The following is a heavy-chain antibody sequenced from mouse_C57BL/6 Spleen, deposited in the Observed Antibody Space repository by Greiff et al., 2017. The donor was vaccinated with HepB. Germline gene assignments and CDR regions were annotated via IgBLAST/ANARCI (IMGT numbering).Heavy chain of an antibody. CDR2: IDPSDSET. Sequence: VQLQQPGAELVRPGSSVKLSCKASGYTFTSYWMHWVKQRPIQGLEWIGNIDPSDSETHYNQKFKDKATLTVDKSSSTAYMQLSSLTSEDSSVYDCARWVSLGFDYWGQGTTLTVSS. CDR1: GYTFTSYW. V-gene: IGHV1-52*01. D-gene: IGHD3-3*01. J-gene: IGHJ2*01. CDR3: ARWVSLGFDY.